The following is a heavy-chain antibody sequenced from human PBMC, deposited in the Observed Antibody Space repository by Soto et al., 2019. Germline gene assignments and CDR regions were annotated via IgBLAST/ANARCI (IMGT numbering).Heavy chain of an antibody. D-gene: IGHD4-17*01. CDR3: AKDRNGYGDFPGYYYYYGMDV. Sequence: GGSLRLSCAASGFTFSSYGMHWVRQAPGKGLEWVAVISYDGSNKYYADSVKGRFTIYRDNSKNTLYLQMNSLRAEDTAVYYCAKDRNGYGDFPGYYYYYGMDVWGQGTTVTVSS. CDR1: GFTFSSYG. V-gene: IGHV3-30*18. J-gene: IGHJ6*02. CDR2: ISYDGSNK.